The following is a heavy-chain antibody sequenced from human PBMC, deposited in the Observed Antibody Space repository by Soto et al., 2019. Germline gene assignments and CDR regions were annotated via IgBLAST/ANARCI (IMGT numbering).Heavy chain of an antibody. Sequence: GGSLRLSCAASGFTFSSYAMSWVRQAPGKGLEWVSAISGSGGSTYYADSVKGRFTISRDNSKNTLYLQMNSLRAEDTAVYYCAKPHYYYDSSGYTYWGQGTLGTVSS. CDR1: GFTFSSYA. J-gene: IGHJ4*02. CDR2: ISGSGGST. D-gene: IGHD3-22*01. V-gene: IGHV3-23*01. CDR3: AKPHYYYDSSGYTY.